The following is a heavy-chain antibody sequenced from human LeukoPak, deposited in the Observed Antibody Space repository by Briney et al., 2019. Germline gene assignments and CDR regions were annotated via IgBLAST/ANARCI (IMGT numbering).Heavy chain of an antibody. D-gene: IGHD2-21*02. J-gene: IGHJ4*02. CDR2: IKQDESKT. V-gene: IGHV3-7*01. CDR1: GFTFSNYW. Sequence: GGSLRLSCAASGFTFSNYWMSWVRQAPGKGPEWVANIKQDESKTYYVDSVKGRFTIPRDNAKNSLFLQMNSLRAEDTAVYYCARDASLYCAGDTCYWAFDHWGQGTLVTISS. CDR3: ARDASLYCAGDTCYWAFDH.